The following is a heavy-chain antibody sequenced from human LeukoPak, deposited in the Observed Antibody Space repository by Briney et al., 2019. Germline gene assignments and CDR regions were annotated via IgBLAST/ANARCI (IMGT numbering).Heavy chain of an antibody. D-gene: IGHD3-10*01. CDR1: GYTFTSYA. J-gene: IGHJ4*02. Sequence: GASVKVSCKASGYTFTSYAMHWVRQAPGQRLEWMGWINAGSGNTKYSQKFQGRVTITRDTSASTAYMELSSLRSEDTAVYYCARGGSGSYYRIFDYWGQGTLVTVSS. CDR3: ARGGSGSYYRIFDY. CDR2: INAGSGNT. V-gene: IGHV1-3*01.